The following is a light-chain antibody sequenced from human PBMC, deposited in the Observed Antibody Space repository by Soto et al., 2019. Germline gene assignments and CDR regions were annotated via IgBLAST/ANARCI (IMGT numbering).Light chain of an antibody. CDR3: QQRSTWPLT. Sequence: ENVLTQSPATLSLSPVGRATLSCRASQSVSNYVAWYQQKPGQAPRLLIYGASSRATAIPPRFSGSGSGTEFTLTISSLEPEDFAVYYCQQRSTWPLTFGGGTKVDIK. J-gene: IGKJ4*01. V-gene: IGKV3-11*01. CDR2: GAS. CDR1: QSVSNY.